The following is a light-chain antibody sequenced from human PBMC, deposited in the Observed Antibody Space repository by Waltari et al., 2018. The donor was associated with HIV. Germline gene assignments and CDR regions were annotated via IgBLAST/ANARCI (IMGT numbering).Light chain of an antibody. Sequence: DIQMTHSPSTLSASIGDRVTITCPASQNIYTWMAWYPQKTGNGPALLLGKVSNLERRVTSRFCGSGSWTEFYLTITSLQPDEFGTYYCQQYDSKPYTFGQGTKVEIK. V-gene: IGKV1-5*03. CDR2: KVS. J-gene: IGKJ2*01. CDR1: QNIYTW. CDR3: QQYDSKPYT.